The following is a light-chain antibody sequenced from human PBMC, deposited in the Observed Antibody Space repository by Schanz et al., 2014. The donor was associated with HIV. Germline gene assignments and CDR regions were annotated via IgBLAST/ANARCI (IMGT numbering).Light chain of an antibody. CDR1: SSDVGSYNL. CDR3: SSYTGSSTLVV. CDR2: EVS. V-gene: IGLV2-14*02. J-gene: IGLJ2*01. Sequence: QSALTQAASVSGSPGQSITISCTGISSDVGSYNLVSWYQQHPGKAPKLMIYEVSERPSGVSNRFSGSKSGNTASLTISGLQTEDEADYYCSSYTGSSTLVVFGGGTKLTVL.